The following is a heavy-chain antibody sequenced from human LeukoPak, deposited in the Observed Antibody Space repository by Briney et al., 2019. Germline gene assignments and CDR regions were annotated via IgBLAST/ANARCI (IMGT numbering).Heavy chain of an antibody. V-gene: IGHV1-69-2*01. CDR3: ATTPLYCSSTSCPGGY. Sequence: ASVTVSFKVSGYTFTDYYMHWVQQAPGKGREWMGLVDPEDGETIYAEKFQGRVTITADTSTDTAYMELSSLRSEDTAVYYCATTPLYCSSTSCPGGYWGQGTLVTVSS. J-gene: IGHJ4*02. CDR1: GYTFTDYY. CDR2: VDPEDGET. D-gene: IGHD2-2*01.